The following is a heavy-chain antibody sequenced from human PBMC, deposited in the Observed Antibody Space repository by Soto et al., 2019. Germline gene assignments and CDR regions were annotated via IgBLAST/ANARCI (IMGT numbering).Heavy chain of an antibody. V-gene: IGHV4-31*03. CDR3: ARAPARGECLDY. J-gene: IGHJ4*02. CDR2: IYYSGST. D-gene: IGHD2-21*01. CDR1: GGSISSGGYY. Sequence: PSETLSLTCTVSGGSISSGGYYWSWIRQHPGKGLEWIGYIYYSGSTYYNPSLKSRVTISVDTSKNQFSLKLSSVTAADTAVYYCARAPARGECLDYWGQGTLVTVSS.